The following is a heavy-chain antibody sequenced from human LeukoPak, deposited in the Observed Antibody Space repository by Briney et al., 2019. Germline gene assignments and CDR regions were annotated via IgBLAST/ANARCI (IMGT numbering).Heavy chain of an antibody. V-gene: IGHV3-33*01. CDR3: ARELAA. D-gene: IGHD6-13*01. J-gene: IGHJ4*02. CDR1: GFSFSSYS. Sequence: GGSLRLSCAASGFSFSSYSMHWVRQAPGKGLEWVAVIWYDGSNKYYADSVKGRFTISRDNSKNTLYLQMNSLRDEDTAVYYCARELAAWGQGTLVTVSS. CDR2: IWYDGSNK.